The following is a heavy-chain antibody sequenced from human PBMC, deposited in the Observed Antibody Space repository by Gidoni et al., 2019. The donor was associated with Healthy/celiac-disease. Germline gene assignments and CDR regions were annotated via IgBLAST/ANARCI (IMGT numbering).Heavy chain of an antibody. D-gene: IGHD2-2*01. CDR2: ISGSGGST. V-gene: IGHV3-23*01. CDR3: AKRRMLGYCSSTSCQHYYYYMDV. CDR1: GFTFSSYS. Sequence: EVQLLESGGGLVQPGGSLRLSCAASGFTFSSYSISWVRQAPGKGLGWVSAISGSGGSTYYADSVKGRFTISRDNSKNTLYLQMNSLRAEDTAVYYCAKRRMLGYCSSTSCQHYYYYMDVWGKGTTVTVSS. J-gene: IGHJ6*03.